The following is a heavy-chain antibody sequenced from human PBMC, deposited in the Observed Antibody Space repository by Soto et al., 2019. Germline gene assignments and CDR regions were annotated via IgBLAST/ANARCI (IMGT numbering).Heavy chain of an antibody. V-gene: IGHV4-39*01. CDR3: ARLAGLGSMSTFGGVIVSYGMDV. D-gene: IGHD3-16*02. J-gene: IGHJ6*02. Sequence: SETLSLTCTVSGGSISSSSYYWGWIRQPPGKGLEWIGSIYYSGSTYYNPSLKSRVTISVDTSKNQFSLKLSSVTAADTAVYYCARLAGLGSMSTFGGVIVSYGMDVWGQGTTVTVSS. CDR1: GGSISSSSYY. CDR2: IYYSGST.